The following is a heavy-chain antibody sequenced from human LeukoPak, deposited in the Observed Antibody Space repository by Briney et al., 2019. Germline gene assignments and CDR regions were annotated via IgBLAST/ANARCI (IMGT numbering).Heavy chain of an antibody. D-gene: IGHD7-27*01. CDR3: AKSGVWGGSFHY. CDR2: ISNNGIGT. Sequence: GGSLRLSCAASGFTFSNYAMSWVRRAPGKGLEWVSGISNNGIGTYYADSVKGRFTISRDISEKTMSLQMSSLRAEDTAVYYCAKSGVWGGSFHYWGQGTPVIVSS. J-gene: IGHJ4*02. CDR1: GFTFSNYA. V-gene: IGHV3-23*01.